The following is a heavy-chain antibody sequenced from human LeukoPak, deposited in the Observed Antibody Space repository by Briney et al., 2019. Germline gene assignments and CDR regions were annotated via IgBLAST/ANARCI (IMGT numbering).Heavy chain of an antibody. CDR1: GGSISSSSYY. V-gene: IGHV4-39*07. D-gene: IGHD3-10*01. CDR3: ARDTEFFDY. J-gene: IGHJ4*02. CDR2: IYFSGTT. Sequence: SETLSLTCTVSGGSISSSSYYWGWIRQPPGKGLEWIGSIYFSGTTYYSPSLKSRVTISVDTSNNQFSLKLSSVTAADTAVYYCARDTEFFDYWGQGTLVTVSS.